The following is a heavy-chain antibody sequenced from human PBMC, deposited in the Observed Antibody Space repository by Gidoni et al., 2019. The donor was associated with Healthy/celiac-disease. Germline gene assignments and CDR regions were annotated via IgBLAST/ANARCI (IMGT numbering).Heavy chain of an antibody. J-gene: IGHJ3*02. CDR2: ISSSSSYI. V-gene: IGHV3-21*01. Sequence: EVQLVESGGGLVKPGGSLRLSGAASGFTLSSYSMNWCRQAPGKGLELVSSISSSSSYIYYADSGKGRFTISRDNAKNSRYLQMNSLRAEDTAVYYCARDLMVRGVIIGAFDIWGQGTMVTVSS. CDR3: ARDLMVRGVIIGAFDI. D-gene: IGHD3-10*01. CDR1: GFTLSSYS.